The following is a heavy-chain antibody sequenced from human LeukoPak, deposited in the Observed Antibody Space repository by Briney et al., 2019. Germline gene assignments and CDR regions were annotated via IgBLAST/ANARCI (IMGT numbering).Heavy chain of an antibody. Sequence: PGRSLRLSCAVSGYTFSSHGMHWVRQAPGKGLEWVAAIWYDGGDKYYAGSVKGRFTISRDNSKNMLYLQMDSLRAEDTALYYCARLWGSVSGYFDYWGQGTLVTVSS. D-gene: IGHD2-21*01. J-gene: IGHJ4*02. V-gene: IGHV3-33*01. CDR2: IWYDGGDK. CDR1: GYTFSSHG. CDR3: ARLWGSVSGYFDY.